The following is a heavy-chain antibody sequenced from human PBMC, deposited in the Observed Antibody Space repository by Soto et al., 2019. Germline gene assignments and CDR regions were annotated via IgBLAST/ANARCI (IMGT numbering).Heavy chain of an antibody. Sequence: QVQLVQSGAEVKKPGSSVKVSCKASGDTFSSYAINWVRQAPGQGLEWMGGIIPMFGTANYAQKFKGRVTITAGESTSTVHIELSSLRSEDKAVYYCARVGPAHYSARSGSSSPLDYWGQGTLVTVSS. D-gene: IGHD3-22*01. CDR1: GDTFSSYA. CDR2: IIPMFGTA. J-gene: IGHJ4*02. CDR3: ARVGPAHYSARSGSSSPLDY. V-gene: IGHV1-69*01.